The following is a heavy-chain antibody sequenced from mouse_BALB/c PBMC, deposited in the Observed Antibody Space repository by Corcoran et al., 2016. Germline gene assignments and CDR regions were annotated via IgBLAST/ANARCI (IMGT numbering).Heavy chain of an antibody. J-gene: IGHJ2*01. CDR3: AREGYYGSSAFDY. D-gene: IGHD1-1*01. CDR1: GFNIKDTY. CDR2: IDPANGNT. Sequence: EVQLQHSGAELVKPGASVKLSCTASGFNIKDTYMHWVKQRPEQGLEWIGRIDPANGNTKYDPKFQGKATITADTSSNTAYLHLSSLTSEDTAVYYCAREGYYGSSAFDYWGQGTTLTVSS. V-gene: IGHV14-3*02.